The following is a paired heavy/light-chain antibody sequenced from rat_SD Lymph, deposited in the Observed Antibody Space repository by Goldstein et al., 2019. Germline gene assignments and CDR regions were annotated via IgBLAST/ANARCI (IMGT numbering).Light chain of an antibody. CDR2: LVS. V-gene: IGKV2S26*01. Sequence: DVVLTQTPSILSATIGQSVSISCRSSQSLLDSDGNTYLYWFLQRPGQSPQRLIYLVSNLGSGVPNRFSGSGSGTDFTLKISGVEAEDLGVYYCMQATHAPRTFGGGTKLELK. CDR3: MQATHAPRT. J-gene: IGKJ1*01. CDR1: QSLLDSDGNTY.
Heavy chain of an antibody. CDR1: GFTFSNYG. D-gene: IGHD1-1*01. CDR2: ISYDGSST. CDR3: TSRSSGY. J-gene: IGHJ3*01. V-gene: IGHV5-29*01. Sequence: EVQLVESGGGLVQPGRSMKLSCAASGFTFSNYGMAWVRQAPTKGLEWVATISYDGSSTYYRDSVKGRFTISRDNAKSTLYLQMNSLRSEDTATYYCTSRSSGYWGQGTLVTVSS.